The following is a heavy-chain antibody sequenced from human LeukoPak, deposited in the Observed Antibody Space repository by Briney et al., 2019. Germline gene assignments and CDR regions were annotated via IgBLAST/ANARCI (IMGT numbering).Heavy chain of an antibody. J-gene: IGHJ4*02. CDR2: IYHSGST. D-gene: IGHD3-22*01. V-gene: IGHV4-38-2*02. CDR1: GYSISSGYY. CDR3: ARGPYDSSGYCYDY. Sequence: SETLSLTCTVSGYSISSGYYWGWIRQPPGKGLEWIGSIYHSGSTYYNPSLKSRVTISVDTSKNQFSLKLSSVTAADTAVYYCARGPYDSSGYCYDYWGQGTLVTVSS.